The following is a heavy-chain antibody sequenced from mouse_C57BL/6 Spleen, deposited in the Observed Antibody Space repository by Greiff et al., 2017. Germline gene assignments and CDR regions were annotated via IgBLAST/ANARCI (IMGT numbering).Heavy chain of an antibody. Sequence: QVQLKESGAELAKPGASVKLSCKASGYTFTSYWMHWVKQRPGQGLEWIGYINPSSGYTKYNQKFKDKATLTADKSSSTAYMQLSSLTYEDSAVYYCARGDYGLYYAMDYWGQGTSVTVSS. V-gene: IGHV1-7*01. J-gene: IGHJ4*01. CDR1: GYTFTSYW. CDR2: INPSSGYT. D-gene: IGHD1-1*02. CDR3: ARGDYGLYYAMDY.